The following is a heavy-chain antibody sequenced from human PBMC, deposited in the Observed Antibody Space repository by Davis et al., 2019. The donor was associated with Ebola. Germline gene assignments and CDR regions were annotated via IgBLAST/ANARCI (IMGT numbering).Heavy chain of an antibody. D-gene: IGHD1-26*01. V-gene: IGHV4-38-2*02. CDR2: IYHSGST. CDR3: ARDQVGATFDY. CDR1: GGSISSYY. Sequence: SETLSLTCTVSGGSISSYYWSWIRQPPGKGLEWIGSIYHSGSTYYNPSLKSRVTISVDTSKNQFSLKLSSVTAADTAVYYCARDQVGATFDYWGQGTLVTVSS. J-gene: IGHJ4*02.